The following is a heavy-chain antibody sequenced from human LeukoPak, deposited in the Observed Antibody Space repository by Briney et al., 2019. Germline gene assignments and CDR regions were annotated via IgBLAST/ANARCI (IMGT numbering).Heavy chain of an antibody. CDR2: IIPIFGTA. CDR3: AREGHCSSTSCYTLKH. CDR1: GGTFSSYA. Sequence: GASVKVSCKASGGTFSSYAIRWVRQAPGQGLEWMGGIIPIFGTANYAQKFQGRVTITADESTSTAYMELSSLRSEDTAVYYCAREGHCSSTSCYTLKHWGQGTLVTVSS. D-gene: IGHD2-2*02. J-gene: IGHJ1*01. V-gene: IGHV1-69*13.